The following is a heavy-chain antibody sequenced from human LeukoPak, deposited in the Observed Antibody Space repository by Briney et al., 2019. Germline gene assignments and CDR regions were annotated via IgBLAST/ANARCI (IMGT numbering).Heavy chain of an antibody. V-gene: IGHV3-11*01. CDR2: ISSSGSTI. D-gene: IGHD6-13*01. J-gene: IGHJ6*02. CDR3: ARDGVNSSSWQINPLDYYGMDV. CDR1: GFTFSDYY. Sequence: GGSLRLSCAASGFTFSDYYMSWIRQAPGKGLEWVSYISSSGSTIYYADSVKGRFTISRDNAKNSLYLQMNSLRAEDTAVYYCARDGVNSSSWQINPLDYYGMDVWGQGTTVTVSS.